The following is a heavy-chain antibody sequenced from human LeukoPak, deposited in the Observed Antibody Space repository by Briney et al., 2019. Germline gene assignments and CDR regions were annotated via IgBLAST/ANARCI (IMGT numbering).Heavy chain of an antibody. J-gene: IGHJ6*03. Sequence: GGSLRLSCAASGFTFSDYYMSWIRQAPGKGPEWVSYISSSGSTIYYADSVKGRFTISRDNAKNSLYLQMNSLRAEDTAVYYCASPRGSYYYYMDVWGKGTTVTVSS. CDR1: GFTFSDYY. CDR2: ISSSGSTI. CDR3: ASPRGSYYYYMDV. V-gene: IGHV3-11*01. D-gene: IGHD1-26*01.